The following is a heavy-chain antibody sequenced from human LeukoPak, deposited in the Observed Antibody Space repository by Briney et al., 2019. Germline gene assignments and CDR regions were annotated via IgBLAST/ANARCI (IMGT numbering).Heavy chain of an antibody. CDR1: GFTFDDYA. V-gene: IGHV3-9*01. J-gene: IGHJ4*02. CDR2: ISWNSGSI. Sequence: GGSLRLSCAASGFTFDDYAMHWVRQAPGKGLEWVSGISWNSGSIGYADSVTGRFTISRDNAKNSLYLQMNSLRAEDTALYYCAKEKNRYSSSWYYFDYWGQGTLVTVSS. D-gene: IGHD6-13*01. CDR3: AKEKNRYSSSWYYFDY.